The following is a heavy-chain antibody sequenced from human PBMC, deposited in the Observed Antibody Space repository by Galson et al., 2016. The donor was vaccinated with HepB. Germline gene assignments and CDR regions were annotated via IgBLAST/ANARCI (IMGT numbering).Heavy chain of an antibody. V-gene: IGHV1-24*01. J-gene: IGHJ4*02. D-gene: IGHD3-10*01. CDR2: FDPDAAER. Sequence: SVKVSCKVSEYSLTDLSIHWVRHTPAQGLEWMGGFDPDAAERVYAQSFQGRLTLSEDTSSDTAFLELSSLKPDDTGYYFCASSGDHFPSGRYGGFRYWGQGTLVTVSS. CDR3: ASSGDHFPSGRYGGFRY. CDR1: EYSLTDLS.